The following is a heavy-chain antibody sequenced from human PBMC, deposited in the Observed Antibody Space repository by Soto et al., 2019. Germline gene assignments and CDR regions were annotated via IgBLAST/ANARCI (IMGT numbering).Heavy chain of an antibody. CDR2: IIPIFGTA. V-gene: IGHV1-69*13. D-gene: IGHD6-6*01. J-gene: IGHJ4*02. CDR3: ARDRQDSSSSLVY. CDR1: GGTFSSYA. Sequence: SVKVSCKASGGTFSSYAISWVRQAPGQGLEWMGGIIPIFGTANYAQKFQGRVAITADESTSTAYMELSSLRSEDTAVYYCARDRQDSSSSLVYWGQGTLVTVYS.